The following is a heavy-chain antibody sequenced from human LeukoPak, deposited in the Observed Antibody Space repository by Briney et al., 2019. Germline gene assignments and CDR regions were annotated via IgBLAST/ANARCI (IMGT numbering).Heavy chain of an antibody. J-gene: IGHJ4*02. D-gene: IGHD3-22*01. CDR1: GYTFTTYG. Sequence: ASVKVSCKASGYTFTTYGISWVRQAPGQGLEWMGWISAYNGNTNYAQKLQGRVTMTTDTSTSTAYMELRSLRSDDTAVYSCARDRGDSSGYAFDYWGQGTLVTVSS. CDR2: ISAYNGNT. V-gene: IGHV1-18*01. CDR3: ARDRGDSSGYAFDY.